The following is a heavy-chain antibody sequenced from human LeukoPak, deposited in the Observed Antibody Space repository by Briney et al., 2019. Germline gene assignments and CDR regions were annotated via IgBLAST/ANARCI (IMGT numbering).Heavy chain of an antibody. CDR1: GGSFSGYY. V-gene: IGHV4-34*01. D-gene: IGHD1-1*01. J-gene: IGHJ5*02. Sequence: PSETLSLTCAVYGGSFSGYYWSWIRQPPGKGLEWIGEINHSGSTNYNPSLKSRVTISVDTSKNQFSLKLSSVTAADTAVYYCARGLELVPWGQGTLDTVSS. CDR3: ARGLELVP. CDR2: INHSGST.